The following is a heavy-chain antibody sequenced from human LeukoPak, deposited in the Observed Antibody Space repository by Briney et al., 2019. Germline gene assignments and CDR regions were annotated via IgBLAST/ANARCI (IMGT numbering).Heavy chain of an antibody. CDR1: GGSVSSGSYY. Sequence: RPSETLSLTCTVSGGSVSSGSYYWSWIRQPPGKGLEWIGYIYYSGSTNYNPSFKSRVTISVDTSKNQFSLKLSSVTAADTAVYYCASLRSDSSGYYNLRIDYWGQGTLVTVSS. CDR2: IYYSGST. J-gene: IGHJ4*02. V-gene: IGHV4-61*01. CDR3: ASLRSDSSGYYNLRIDY. D-gene: IGHD3-22*01.